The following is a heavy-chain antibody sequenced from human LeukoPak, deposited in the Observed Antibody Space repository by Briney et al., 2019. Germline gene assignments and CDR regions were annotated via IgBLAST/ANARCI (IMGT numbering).Heavy chain of an antibody. D-gene: IGHD3-3*01. CDR2: IYTSGST. J-gene: IGHJ4*02. V-gene: IGHV4-4*07. Sequence: SETLSLTCTVSGGSISSYYWSWIRQPAGKGLEWIGGIYTSGSTNYNPSLKSRVTMSVDTSKNQFSLKLSSVTAADTAVYYCAREAVYDFWSGYYGFDYWGQGTLVTVSS. CDR1: GGSISSYY. CDR3: AREAVYDFWSGYYGFDY.